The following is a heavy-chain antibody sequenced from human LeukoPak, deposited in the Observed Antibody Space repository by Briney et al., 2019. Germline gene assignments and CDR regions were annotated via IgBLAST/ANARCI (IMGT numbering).Heavy chain of an antibody. V-gene: IGHV3-33*06. CDR1: GFTFSSYG. CDR2: IWYDGSNK. J-gene: IGHJ4*02. Sequence: PGGSLRLSCAASGFTFSSYGMHWVRQAPGKGLEWVAVIWYDGSNKYYADSVKGRFTISRDNSKNTLYLQMNSLRAEDTAVYYCAKLTYYYDSSGYTESDYWGQGTLATVSS. D-gene: IGHD3-22*01. CDR3: AKLTYYYDSSGYTESDY.